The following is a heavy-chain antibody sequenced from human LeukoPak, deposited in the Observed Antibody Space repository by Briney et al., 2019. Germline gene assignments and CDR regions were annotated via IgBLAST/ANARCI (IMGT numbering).Heavy chain of an antibody. V-gene: IGHV1-69*13. J-gene: IGHJ3*02. CDR1: GGTFSSYA. Sequence: SVKVPCKASGGTFSSYAISWVRQAPGQGLEWMGGIIPIFGTANYAQKFQGRVTITADESTSTAYMELSSLRSEDTAVYYCASPERRPYCGGDCFPLGLAGTDASDIWGQGTMVTVSS. D-gene: IGHD2-21*02. CDR3: ASPERRPYCGGDCFPLGLAGTDASDI. CDR2: IIPIFGTA.